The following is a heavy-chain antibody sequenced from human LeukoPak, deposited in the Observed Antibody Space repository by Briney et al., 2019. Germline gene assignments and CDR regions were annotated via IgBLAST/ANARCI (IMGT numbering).Heavy chain of an antibody. CDR2: INPNSGGT. V-gene: IGHV1-2*02. D-gene: IGHD2-15*01. CDR3: ARGDGYCSGGSCMIFDY. CDR1: GYTFTGYY. J-gene: IGHJ4*02. Sequence: ASVKVSCKASGYTFTGYYMHWVRQAPGQGLEWMGWINPNSGGTNYAQKFQGRVTMTTDTSTTTAYMELRSLRSDDTAIYYCARGDGYCSGGSCMIFDYWGQGTLVTVSS.